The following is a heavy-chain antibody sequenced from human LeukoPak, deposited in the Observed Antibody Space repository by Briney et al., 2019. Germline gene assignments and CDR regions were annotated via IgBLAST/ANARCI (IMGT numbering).Heavy chain of an antibody. V-gene: IGHV3-66*01. Sequence: GGSLRLSCAASGFSVSVNYMSWVRQAPGKGLEWISTLFASGYSTYADSVKGRFTISRDNSKNTLDLQMNSLRAEDTAVYYCASLWFGEGVAFDIWGQGTMVTVSS. D-gene: IGHD3-10*01. CDR2: LFASGYS. CDR1: GFSVSVNY. CDR3: ASLWFGEGVAFDI. J-gene: IGHJ3*02.